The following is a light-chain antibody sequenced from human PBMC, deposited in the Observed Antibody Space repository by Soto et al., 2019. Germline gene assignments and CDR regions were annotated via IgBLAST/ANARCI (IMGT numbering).Light chain of an antibody. J-gene: IGLJ3*02. V-gene: IGLV1-40*01. CDR1: SSNIGAGYD. CDR3: QSYDSSLSARV. Sequence: QPVLTQPPSVSGAPGQRVTISCTGSSSNIGAGYDVHWYQQLPGTAPKVLIYGNSNRPSGVPVRFSGSKSGTSASLALTGLQAEDEAEYYGQSYDSSLSARVFGGGTKLTVL. CDR2: GNS.